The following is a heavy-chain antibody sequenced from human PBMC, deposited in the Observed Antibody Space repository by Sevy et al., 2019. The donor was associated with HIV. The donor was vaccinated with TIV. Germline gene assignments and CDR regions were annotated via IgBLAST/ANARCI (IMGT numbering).Heavy chain of an antibody. CDR3: ARDRRNYGGQYFDY. CDR2: MSSGTSYT. J-gene: IGHJ4*02. Sequence: GGSLRLSCAASGFTFSDYYMSWIRQAPGKGLEWVSYMSSGTSYTNYADSVKGRFTISRDNAKNQLYLQMNSLRAEDTAVYYCARDRRNYGGQYFDYWGQGTLVTVSS. CDR1: GFTFSDYY. D-gene: IGHD1-7*01. V-gene: IGHV3-11*06.